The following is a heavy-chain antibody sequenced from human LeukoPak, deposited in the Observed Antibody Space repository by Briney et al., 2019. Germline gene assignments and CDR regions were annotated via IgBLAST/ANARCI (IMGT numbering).Heavy chain of an antibody. CDR2: IYPVDSDT. CDR1: GYRFPSNW. CDR3: VTFARGDPDY. Sequence: GESLKISCKGSGYRFPSNWIGWVRPRPGKGLEWMGIIYPVDSDTRYSPSFRGQVTISADKSTTTAYLHWRSLRASDSAMYYCVTFARGDPDYWGQGTLVTVAS. D-gene: IGHD3-10*01. V-gene: IGHV5-51*01. J-gene: IGHJ4*02.